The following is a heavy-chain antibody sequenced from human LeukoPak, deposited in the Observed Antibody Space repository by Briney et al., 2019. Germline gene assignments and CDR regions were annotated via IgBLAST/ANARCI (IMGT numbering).Heavy chain of an antibody. CDR1: GFTFTSYW. V-gene: IGHV3-7*01. CDR3: ARIYLQLASAS. CDR2: IKEDGSEK. Sequence: GGSLRLSCAASGFTFTSYWMSWVRQAPGKGLEWVANIKEDGSEKYYVDSVKGRFTISRDNANNSVSLQMNSLRAEDTAVYYCARIYLQLASASWGQGTLVTVSS. D-gene: IGHD3-10*01. J-gene: IGHJ5*02.